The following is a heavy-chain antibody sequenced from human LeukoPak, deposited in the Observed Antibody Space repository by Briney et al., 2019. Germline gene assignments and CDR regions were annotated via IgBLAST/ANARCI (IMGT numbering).Heavy chain of an antibody. D-gene: IGHD6-19*01. J-gene: IGHJ6*03. CDR2: ISGSGGSK. CDR1: GFTFSSYA. CDR3: AKRPRIAVAGGNYMDV. V-gene: IGHV3-23*01. Sequence: GGSLRLSCVASGFTFSSYAMSWVRQAPGKGLEWVSAISGSGGSKYYEDSVKGRFTISRDNSKNTLYPQMNSLRAEDTAVYYCAKRPRIAVAGGNYMDVWGKGTTVTVSS.